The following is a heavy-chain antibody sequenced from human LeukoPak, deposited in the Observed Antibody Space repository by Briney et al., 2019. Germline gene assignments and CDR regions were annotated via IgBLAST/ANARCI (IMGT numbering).Heavy chain of an antibody. J-gene: IGHJ6*03. CDR1: GGSFSGYY. D-gene: IGHD3-3*01. Sequence: SETLSLTCAVYGGSFSGYYWSWIRQPPGKGLEWIGEINHSGSTNYNPSLKSRVTISVDTSKNQFSLKLSSVTAADTAVYYCARGVSRGYDFWSGYWDDYYYYHYMDVWGKGTTVTVSS. CDR2: INHSGST. CDR3: ARGVSRGYDFWSGYWDDYYYYHYMDV. V-gene: IGHV4-34*01.